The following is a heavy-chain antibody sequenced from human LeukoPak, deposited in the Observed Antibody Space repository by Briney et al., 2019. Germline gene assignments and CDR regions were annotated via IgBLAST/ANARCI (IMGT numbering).Heavy chain of an antibody. J-gene: IGHJ2*01. V-gene: IGHV3-30*03. CDR2: ISYDGSNK. CDR1: GFTFSSYG. Sequence: PGGSLRLSCAASGFTFSSYGMHWVRQAPGKGLEWVAVISYDGSNKYYADSVKGRFTISRDNAKNSLYLQMNSLRAEDTAVYYCARDTLSTSPPGKGVPDRNWYFDLWGRGTLVTVSS. D-gene: IGHD1-14*01. CDR3: ARDTLSTSPPGKGVPDRNWYFDL.